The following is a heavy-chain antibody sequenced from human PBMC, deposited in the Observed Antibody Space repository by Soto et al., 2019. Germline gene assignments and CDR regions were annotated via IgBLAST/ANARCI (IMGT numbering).Heavy chain of an antibody. Sequence: GGSLRLSCAASGFTFSSYAMSWVRQAPGKGLEWVSAISGSGGSTYYADSVKGRFTISRDNSKNTLYLQMNSLRAEDTAVYYCATSYDSSGYRTYYFDYWGQGTLVTVSS. CDR3: ATSYDSSGYRTYYFDY. D-gene: IGHD3-22*01. V-gene: IGHV3-23*01. CDR2: ISGSGGST. CDR1: GFTFSSYA. J-gene: IGHJ4*02.